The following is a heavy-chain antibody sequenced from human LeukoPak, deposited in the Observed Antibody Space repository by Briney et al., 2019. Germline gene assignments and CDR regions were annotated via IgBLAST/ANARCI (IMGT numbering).Heavy chain of an antibody. CDR1: GFSLSTSGVG. D-gene: IGHD3-9*01. CDR3: AHIYDILTQGAFDI. Sequence: SGPTQVKPTQTLTLTCTFSGFSLSTSGVGVGWIRQPPGKALEWLALLYWDDDKRYSPSLKSRLTITKDTSKNQVVLTMTNMDPVDTATYYCAHIYDILTQGAFDIWGQGTMVTVSS. V-gene: IGHV2-5*02. CDR2: LYWDDDK. J-gene: IGHJ3*02.